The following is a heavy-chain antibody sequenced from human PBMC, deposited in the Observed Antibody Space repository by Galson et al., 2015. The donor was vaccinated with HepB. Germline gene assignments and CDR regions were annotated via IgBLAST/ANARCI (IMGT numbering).Heavy chain of an antibody. CDR3: ARDSHQHIVVVIPPDY. CDR2: ISYDGSNK. Sequence: SLRLSCAASGFTFSSYEMNWVRQAPGKGLEWVAVISYDGSNKYYADSVKGRFTISRDNSKNTLYLQMNSLRAEDTAVYYCARDSHQHIVVVIPPDYWGQGTLVTVSS. CDR1: GFTFSSYE. D-gene: IGHD2-21*01. V-gene: IGHV3-30-3*01. J-gene: IGHJ4*02.